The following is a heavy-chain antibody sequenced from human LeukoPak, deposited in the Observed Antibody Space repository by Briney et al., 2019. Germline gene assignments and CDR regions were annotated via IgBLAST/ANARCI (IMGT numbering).Heavy chain of an antibody. CDR2: ISGDGGST. CDR1: GFMFHDYA. Sequence: GGSLRLSCAAPGFMFHDYAIHWVRQAPGKGLEWVSLISGDGGSTFYADSVKGRFTISRDNSKNSLYLQMNSLGSDDTALYYCARESESSGWYDYWGQGTLVTVSS. V-gene: IGHV3-43*02. J-gene: IGHJ4*02. D-gene: IGHD6-19*01. CDR3: ARESESSGWYDY.